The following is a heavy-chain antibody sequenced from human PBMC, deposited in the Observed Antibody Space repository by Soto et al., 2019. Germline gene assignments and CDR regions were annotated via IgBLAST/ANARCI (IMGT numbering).Heavy chain of an antibody. CDR1: GFTLSDHY. D-gene: IGHD6-13*01. Sequence: PGGSLRLSCAGSGFTLSDHYIDWVRQAPGKGLEWVSYISSSGSTIYYADSVKGRFTISRDNAKNSLYLQMNSLRAEDTAVYYCARDTWQQKPINRGQGTLVTVSS. CDR2: ISSSGSTI. V-gene: IGHV3-11*04. J-gene: IGHJ4*02. CDR3: ARDTWQQKPIN.